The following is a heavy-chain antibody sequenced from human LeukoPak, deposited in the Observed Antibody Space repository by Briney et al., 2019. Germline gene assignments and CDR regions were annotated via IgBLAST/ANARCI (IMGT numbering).Heavy chain of an antibody. CDR3: ARGGVPVYYYYMDI. CDR1: GYTFPGYY. J-gene: IGHJ6*03. D-gene: IGHD3-10*01. V-gene: IGHV1-2*02. Sequence: ASVKVSCKASGYTFPGYYMHWVRQAPGQGLEWMGWINPNSGCTNYAQKFQGRVTMTRDTPISTAYMELTSLRSDDTAVYYCARGGVPVYYYYMDIWGKGTTVTISS. CDR2: INPNSGCT.